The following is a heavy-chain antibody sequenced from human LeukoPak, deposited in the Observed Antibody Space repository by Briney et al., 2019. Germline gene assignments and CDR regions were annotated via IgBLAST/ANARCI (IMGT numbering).Heavy chain of an antibody. D-gene: IGHD6-19*01. CDR2: IRYNGGS. CDR1: AGSITNYF. CDR3: AGGELAGTGY. Sequence: SETLSLTCTVSAGSITNYFWTWVRQSPGKGLEWIGYIRYNGGSDSNPSLKSRVTISLDMWNNQFSLRLTSVTAEDTAVYYCAGGELAGTGYWGQGTLVTVSS. J-gene: IGHJ4*02. V-gene: IGHV4-59*03.